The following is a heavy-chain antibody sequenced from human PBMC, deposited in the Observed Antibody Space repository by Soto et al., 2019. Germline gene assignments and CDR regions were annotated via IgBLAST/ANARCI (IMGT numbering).Heavy chain of an antibody. CDR3: AKPSYIRAWQITETPLDY. J-gene: IGHJ4*02. CDR1: GFIFSSYG. D-gene: IGHD1-20*01. CDR2: ISYDEGKK. Sequence: LRLSCAVSGFIFSSYGMHWVRQAPGKGLEWVAFISYDEGKKYYSDSVRGRFTISRDISKSTLYLQMNSLRAEDTAVYYCAKPSYIRAWQITETPLDYWGQGTLVTVSS. V-gene: IGHV3-30*18.